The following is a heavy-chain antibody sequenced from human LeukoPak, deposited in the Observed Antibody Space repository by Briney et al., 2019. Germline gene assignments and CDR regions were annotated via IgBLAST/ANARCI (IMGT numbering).Heavy chain of an antibody. CDR2: IYYSGST. CDR1: GGSISSSTYY. Sequence: SETLSLTCTVSGGSISSSTYYWGWIRQPPGKGLEWIGSIYYSGSTYHNASLKGRVTISADTSKNPFSLKLSSGTAADTAVYYCARPLSGSSSWHGDAFDIWGQGTMVTVSS. CDR3: ARPLSGSSSWHGDAFDI. D-gene: IGHD6-13*01. V-gene: IGHV4-39*01. J-gene: IGHJ3*02.